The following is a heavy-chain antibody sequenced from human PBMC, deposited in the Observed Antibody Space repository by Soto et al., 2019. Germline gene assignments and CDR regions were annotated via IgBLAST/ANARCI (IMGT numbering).Heavy chain of an antibody. CDR1: GFKFSNYA. CDR2: ISATGGGT. D-gene: IGHD3-16*01. V-gene: IGHV3-23*01. J-gene: IGHJ4*02. CDR3: AKDRRAGGNSAFYFDF. Sequence: GGSLRLSCAAFGFKFSNYAMSWVRQAPGKGREWGSLISATGGGTSYAGSVKGRFTIYRDNSPNTLYLHVHSLNAGATAVYYCAKDRRAGGNSAFYFDFWGQGAQVTVSS.